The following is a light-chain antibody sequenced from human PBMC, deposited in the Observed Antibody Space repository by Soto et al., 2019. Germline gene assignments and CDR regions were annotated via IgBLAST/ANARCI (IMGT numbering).Light chain of an antibody. CDR2: AAS. V-gene: IGKV3-20*01. CDR3: LKYGRSPGWT. Sequence: EIVLTQSPGTLSLSPGDRSSLSCMDIETVSSDFLAWYQKKPGQAPRLXVYAASSRATGIPDRFSGTGSERDLTLTISGLEPEDFAVYYCLKYGRSPGWTFGQGTKVDI. CDR1: ETVSSDF. J-gene: IGKJ1*01.